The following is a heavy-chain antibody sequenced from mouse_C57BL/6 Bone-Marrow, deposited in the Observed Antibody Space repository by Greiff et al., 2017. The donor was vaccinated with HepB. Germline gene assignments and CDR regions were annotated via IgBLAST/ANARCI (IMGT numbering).Heavy chain of an antibody. CDR2: IHPNSGST. D-gene: IGHD1-1*01. CDR1: GYTFTSYW. J-gene: IGHJ2*01. Sequence: VQLQQPGAELVKPGASVKLSCKASGYTFTSYWMHWVKQRPGQGLEWIGMIHPNSGSTNYNEKFKSKATLTVDKSSSTAYMQLSSLTSEDSAVYYCARRVYYGSSHYFDYWGQGTTLTVSS. CDR3: ARRVYYGSSHYFDY. V-gene: IGHV1-64*01.